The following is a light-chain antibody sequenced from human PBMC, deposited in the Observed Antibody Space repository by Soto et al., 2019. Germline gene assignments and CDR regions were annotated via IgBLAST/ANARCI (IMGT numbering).Light chain of an antibody. Sequence: EIVLTQSPGTLSLSPGERATLSCRASQSVTSSYLAWYQQKPGQAPRLLISGASSRATGIPDRFSGSGSETDFTLTISRLEPEEFAVYYCQQYRTSRLTFRGGTKVEIK. V-gene: IGKV3-20*01. J-gene: IGKJ4*01. CDR3: QQYRTSRLT. CDR2: GAS. CDR1: QSVTSSY.